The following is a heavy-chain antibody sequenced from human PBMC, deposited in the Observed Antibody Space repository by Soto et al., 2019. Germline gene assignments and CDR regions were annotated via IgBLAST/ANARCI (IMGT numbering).Heavy chain of an antibody. Sequence: ASVKVSCKASGYTFTNYAMHWVRQAPGQRLEWMGWINAGNGSTKYSQKFQGRVTITRDTSASTAYMELSSLRAEDTAVYYCARGYYDSSGYLDYWGQGTLVTVPQ. CDR2: INAGNGST. CDR3: ARGYYDSSGYLDY. D-gene: IGHD3-22*01. V-gene: IGHV1-3*01. J-gene: IGHJ4*02. CDR1: GYTFTNYA.